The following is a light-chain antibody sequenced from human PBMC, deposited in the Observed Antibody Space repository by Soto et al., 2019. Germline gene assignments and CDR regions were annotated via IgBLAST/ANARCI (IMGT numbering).Light chain of an antibody. CDR2: DAS. J-gene: IGKJ5*01. Sequence: PGARATLSCRASQSVSSNSVAWYQQEPGQAPRLLIYDASTRATDIPDRVSGSGSGTDFTLTISRLEPEDFAVYYCQHYAGSRMTFGQGTRLEIK. V-gene: IGKV3-20*01. CDR3: QHYAGSRMT. CDR1: QSVSSNS.